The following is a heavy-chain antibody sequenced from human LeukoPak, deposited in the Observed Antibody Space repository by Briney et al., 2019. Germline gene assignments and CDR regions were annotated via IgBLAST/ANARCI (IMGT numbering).Heavy chain of an antibody. CDR3: ARDWDYSRSSDTFDI. J-gene: IGHJ3*02. CDR2: ISAYNGNT. V-gene: IGHV1-18*01. CDR1: GYSFTSYG. Sequence: ASVKVSCKTSGYSFTSYGISWVRQAPGQGLEWMGWISAYNGNTYYAQKLQGRVTMTTDTSTRTAYMGLRSLRSDDTATYYCARDWDYSRSSDTFDIWGQGTMVTVSS. D-gene: IGHD6-6*01.